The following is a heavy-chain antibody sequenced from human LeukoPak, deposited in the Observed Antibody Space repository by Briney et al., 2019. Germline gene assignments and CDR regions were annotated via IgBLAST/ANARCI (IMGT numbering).Heavy chain of an antibody. CDR1: GYTFTSYY. Sequence: ASGKVSCKASGYTFTSYYTHWVRQAPGQGREWMGIIKPRGGSTLYAQKFQGRVTVTSDMSTSTVYVELSSLRSEDTAVYYCAREVPENFNFDYWGQGTLVTVSS. CDR2: IKPRGGST. J-gene: IGHJ4*02. CDR3: AREVPENFNFDY. D-gene: IGHD2/OR15-2a*01. V-gene: IGHV1-46*01.